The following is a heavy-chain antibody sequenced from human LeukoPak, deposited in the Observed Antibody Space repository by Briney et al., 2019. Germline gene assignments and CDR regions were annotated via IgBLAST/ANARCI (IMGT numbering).Heavy chain of an antibody. J-gene: IGHJ4*02. V-gene: IGHV1-2*02. CDR3: ARDLGYCSSATCYRADY. D-gene: IGHD2-2*02. CDR1: GYTFTGYY. Sequence: ASVKVSCKASGYTFTGYYIYWVRQAPGQWLELMGGINPHTGVTNYAQTFQGRVTMTRDTYISTAYMELSRLRFDDTAVYFCARDLGYCSSATCYRADYWGQGTLVTVSS. CDR2: INPHTGVT.